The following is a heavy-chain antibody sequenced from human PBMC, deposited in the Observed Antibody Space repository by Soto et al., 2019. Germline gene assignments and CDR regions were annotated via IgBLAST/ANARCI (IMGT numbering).Heavy chain of an antibody. CDR2: INDNSAVI. D-gene: IGHD6-19*01. CDR3: GKAVATRVYDY. Sequence: GGSLRLSCAASGFTFSSSDMSWVRQAPGKGLEWVSVINDNSAVIHYADSVKGRFSISRDNSKNTLYLQMNGLRAEDTAVYFCGKAVATRVYDYWGQGTLVTVSS. V-gene: IGHV3-23*01. J-gene: IGHJ4*02. CDR1: GFTFSSSD.